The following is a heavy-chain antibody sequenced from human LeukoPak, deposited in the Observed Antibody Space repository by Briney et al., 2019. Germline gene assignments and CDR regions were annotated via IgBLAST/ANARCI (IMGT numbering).Heavy chain of an antibody. V-gene: IGHV1-8*01. Sequence: GASVKASCKASGYAFTSYDINWVRQATGQGLEWMGWMNPNSGNTDYAQKFQGRVAMTRDTSTSTVYMELSSLRSEDTAVYYCARGAWTSSFDYWGQGTLVTVPS. CDR3: ARGAWTSSFDY. D-gene: IGHD6-6*01. CDR1: GYAFTSYD. CDR2: MNPNSGNT. J-gene: IGHJ4*02.